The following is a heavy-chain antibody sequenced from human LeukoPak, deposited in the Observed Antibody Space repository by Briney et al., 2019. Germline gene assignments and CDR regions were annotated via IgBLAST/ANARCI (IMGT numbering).Heavy chain of an antibody. Sequence: GGSLRLSCAASGFTFSSYSMNWVRQAPGKGLEWISHINVGSSTIYYADSVKGRFTISRDDAKNSLYLQMNSLRVEDTAVYYCARRFGYWGQGTLVTVSS. CDR3: ARRFGY. J-gene: IGHJ4*02. V-gene: IGHV3-48*01. CDR1: GFTFSSYS. CDR2: INVGSSTI.